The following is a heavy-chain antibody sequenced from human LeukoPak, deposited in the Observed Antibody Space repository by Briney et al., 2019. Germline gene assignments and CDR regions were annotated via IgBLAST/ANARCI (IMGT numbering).Heavy chain of an antibody. CDR2: INHSGST. CDR1: GGSFSGYY. Sequence: SETLSLTCAVYGGSFSGYYWSWIRQPPGKGLEWIGEINHSGSTNYNPSLKSRVTISVDTSKNQFSLKLSSVTAADTAVYYCARGRVPYYWGQGTLVPVSS. V-gene: IGHV4-34*01. CDR3: ARGRVPYY. D-gene: IGHD1-1*01. J-gene: IGHJ4*02.